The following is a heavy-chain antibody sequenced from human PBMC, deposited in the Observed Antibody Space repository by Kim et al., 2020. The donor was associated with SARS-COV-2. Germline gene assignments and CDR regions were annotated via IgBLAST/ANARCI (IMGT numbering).Heavy chain of an antibody. CDR2: INHSGST. D-gene: IGHD1-1*01. J-gene: IGHJ5*02. CDR3: ARGPWGNDVGIDP. V-gene: IGHV4-34*01. CDR1: GGSFGGYY. Sequence: SETLSLTCAVYGGSFGGYYWSWIRQPPGKGLEWIGEINHSGSTNYNPSLKSRVTISVDTSKNQFSLKLSSVTAADTAVYYCARGPWGNDVGIDPWGQGTLVTVSS.